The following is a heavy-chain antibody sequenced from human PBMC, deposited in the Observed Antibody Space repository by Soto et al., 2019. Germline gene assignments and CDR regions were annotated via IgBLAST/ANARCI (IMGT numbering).Heavy chain of an antibody. CDR1: GLTFSSYS. D-gene: IGHD1-26*01. V-gene: IGHV3-48*02. Sequence: PGGSLRLSSADSGLTFSSYSMNWVRQAPGKGLEWVSYISSSSSTMYYADSVKGRFTISRDNAKNSLFLHMNSLRDEDTAVYYCARDSTDADSGSYSGDYWGQGTLVTVSS. J-gene: IGHJ4*02. CDR3: ARDSTDADSGSYSGDY. CDR2: ISSSSSTM.